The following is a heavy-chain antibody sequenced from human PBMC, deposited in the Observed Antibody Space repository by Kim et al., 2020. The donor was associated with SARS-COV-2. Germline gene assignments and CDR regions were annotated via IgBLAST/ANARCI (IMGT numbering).Heavy chain of an antibody. D-gene: IGHD4-4*01. CDR2: ISSNGGST. CDR3: VKGAWDYSNYPAPQLNY. Sequence: GGSLRLSCSASGFTFSSYAMHWVRQAPGKGLEYVSAISSNGGSTYYADSVKGRFTISRDNSKNTLYLQMSSLRAEDTAVYYCVKGAWDYSNYPAPQLNYWGQGTLVTVSS. V-gene: IGHV3-64D*09. J-gene: IGHJ4*02. CDR1: GFTFSSYA.